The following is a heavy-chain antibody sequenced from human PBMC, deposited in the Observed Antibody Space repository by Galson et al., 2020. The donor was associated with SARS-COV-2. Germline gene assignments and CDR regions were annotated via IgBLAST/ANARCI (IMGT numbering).Heavy chain of an antibody. D-gene: IGHD3-22*01. CDR3: ARAYYDSRGYFSLPPDY. J-gene: IGHJ4*02. Sequence: GGSLRLSCAASGFTFSDHYMDWVRQAPGKGLEWVGRTRNKANSYTTEYAASVKGRFTISRDDSKNSMYLQMNSLKNEDTAVYFCARAYYDSRGYFSLPPDYWGQGTLVTVSS. CDR1: GFTFSDHY. V-gene: IGHV3-72*01. CDR2: TRNKANSYTT.